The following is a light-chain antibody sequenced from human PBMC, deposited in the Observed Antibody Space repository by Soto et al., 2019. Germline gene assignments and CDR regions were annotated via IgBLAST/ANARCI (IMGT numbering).Light chain of an antibody. Sequence: QSVLTQSPSASASLGASVKLTCTLSSGHSSYAIAWHQQQPEKGPRYLMNLNSGGSHSKGDGIPDRFSGSSSGAERYLTISSLQSEDEADYYCQTWGTGIQVFGGGTKVTVL. V-gene: IGLV4-69*01. CDR3: QTWGTGIQV. CDR2: LNSGGSH. J-gene: IGLJ2*01. CDR1: SGHSSYA.